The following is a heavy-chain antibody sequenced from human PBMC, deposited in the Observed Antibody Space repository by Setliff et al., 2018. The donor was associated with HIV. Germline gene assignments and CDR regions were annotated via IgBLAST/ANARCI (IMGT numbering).Heavy chain of an antibody. CDR2: ISSSSTFI. J-gene: IGHJ4*02. CDR1: GFTFSSYT. D-gene: IGHD3-22*01. Sequence: SGGSLRLSCAASGFTFSSYTMNWVRQAPGKGLEWVSSISSSSTFIYYTDSVKGRFTISRDNAKNSLFLQMNSLRAEDTAVYYCARDALYDSRDYYLDYWGQGTLVTVSS. V-gene: IGHV3-21*01. CDR3: ARDALYDSRDYYLDY.